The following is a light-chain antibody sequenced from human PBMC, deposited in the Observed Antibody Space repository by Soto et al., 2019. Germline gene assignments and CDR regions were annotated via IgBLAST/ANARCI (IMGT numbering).Light chain of an antibody. CDR1: QGISSY. CDR2: AAS. V-gene: IGKV1-8*01. Sequence: AIRMTPSPSSFSASTGDRVTIPCRASQGISSYLAWYQQKPGKAPKLLIYAASTLQSGVPSRFSGSGSGTDFTLTISCLQSEDFATYYCQQYYSYPLTFGQGTRQEIK. J-gene: IGKJ5*01. CDR3: QQYYSYPLT.